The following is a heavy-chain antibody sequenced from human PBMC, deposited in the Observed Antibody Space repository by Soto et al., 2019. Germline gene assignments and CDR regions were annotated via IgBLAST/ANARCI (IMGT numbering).Heavy chain of an antibody. Sequence: LRLSCAASGFTFSSYSMNWVRQAPGRGLEWVSSISSSSSYIYYADSVKGRFTISRDTSKNTLYLQMNSLRADDTAVFYCAKALQYSSSRDYFYYGMDVWGQGTTVTVSS. CDR1: GFTFSSYS. CDR2: ISSSSSYI. CDR3: AKALQYSSSRDYFYYGMDV. J-gene: IGHJ6*02. D-gene: IGHD6-6*01. V-gene: IGHV3-21*04.